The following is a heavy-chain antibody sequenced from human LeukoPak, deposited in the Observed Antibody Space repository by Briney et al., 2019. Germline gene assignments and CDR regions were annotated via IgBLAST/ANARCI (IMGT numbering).Heavy chain of an antibody. CDR1: GYSISSGYY. CDR3: ARDVRGGSSSFFYENWFDP. Sequence: SETLSLTCTVSGYSISSGYYWGWIRQPPGKGLEWIGSIYHSGSTYYNPSLKSRVTISVDTSKNQFSLKLSSVTAADTAVYYCARDVRGGSSSFFYENWFDPRGQGTLVTVSS. D-gene: IGHD6-6*01. CDR2: IYHSGST. V-gene: IGHV4-38-2*02. J-gene: IGHJ5*02.